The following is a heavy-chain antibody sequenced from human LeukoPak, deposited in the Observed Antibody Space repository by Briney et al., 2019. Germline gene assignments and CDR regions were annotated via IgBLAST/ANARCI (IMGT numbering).Heavy chain of an antibody. V-gene: IGHV1-18*01. D-gene: IGHD3-22*01. J-gene: IGHJ4*02. CDR1: GYIFTNYG. CDR3: ARAIDSSGYEAY. Sequence: ASVKVSCKASGYIFTNYGITWVRQAPGQGLEWMGWISADTGNTNYAQSFQGRVTVTTDTSTSTAYMDLRSVGSDDTAVYYCARAIDSSGYEAYWGQGNLVTVSS. CDR2: ISADTGNT.